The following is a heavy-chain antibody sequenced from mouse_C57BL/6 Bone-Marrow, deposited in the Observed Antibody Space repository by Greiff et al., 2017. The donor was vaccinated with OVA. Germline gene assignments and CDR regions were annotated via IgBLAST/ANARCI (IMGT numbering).Heavy chain of an antibody. D-gene: IGHD1-1*01. CDR1: GYSITSGYD. J-gene: IGHJ3*01. V-gene: IGHV3-1*01. CDR3: AREDYGSRGFAY. CDR2: ISYSGST. Sequence: EVQVVESGPGMVKPSQSLSLTCTVTGYSITSGYDWHWIRHFPGNKLEWMGYISYSGSTNYNPSLKSRISITHDTSKNHFFLKLNSVTTEDTATYYCAREDYGSRGFAYWGQGTLVTVSA.